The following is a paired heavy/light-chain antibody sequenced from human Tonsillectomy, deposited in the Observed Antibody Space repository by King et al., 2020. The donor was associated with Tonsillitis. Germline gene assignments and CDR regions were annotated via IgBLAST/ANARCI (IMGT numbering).Light chain of an antibody. CDR1: ALPKKF. CDR3: YSTDSSGIHWV. CDR2: EDS. J-gene: IGLJ2*01. Sequence: SYELTQPPSVSVSPGQTARITCSGDALPKKFAYWYQQKSGQAPVLVIYEDSKRPSGIPERFSGSSSGTMATLTISGPQVEDEADYYCYSTDSSGIHWVFGGGTKLTVL. V-gene: IGLV3-10*01.
Heavy chain of an antibody. J-gene: IGHJ4*02. CDR1: GFTFGDYA. V-gene: IGHV3-49*04. CDR2: IRSKAYGGTT. D-gene: IGHD6-19*01. Sequence: EVQLVESGGGLVQPGRSLRLSCTASGFTFGDYAMSWVRQAPGKGLEWVGFIRSKAYGGTTEYAASVKGRFTISRDDSKSFAYLQMNSLKTEDTAVYFCTRVITQWLPPRSYFDSWGQGTLVTVSS. CDR3: TRVITQWLPPRSYFDS.